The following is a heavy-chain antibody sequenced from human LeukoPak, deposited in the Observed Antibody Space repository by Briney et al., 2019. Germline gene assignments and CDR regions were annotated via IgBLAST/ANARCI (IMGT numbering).Heavy chain of an antibody. CDR2: IKSKTDGGTT. J-gene: IGHJ6*02. Sequence: GGSLRLSCAASGFTFSNAWMSWVRQAPGKGLEWVGRIKSKTDGGTTDYAAPVKGRFAISRDDSKSTLYLQMNSLKTEDTAVYYCTTDRSFVDYYYGMDVWGQGTTVTVSS. CDR3: TTDRSFVDYYYGMDV. D-gene: IGHD2-21*01. CDR1: GFTFSNAW. V-gene: IGHV3-15*01.